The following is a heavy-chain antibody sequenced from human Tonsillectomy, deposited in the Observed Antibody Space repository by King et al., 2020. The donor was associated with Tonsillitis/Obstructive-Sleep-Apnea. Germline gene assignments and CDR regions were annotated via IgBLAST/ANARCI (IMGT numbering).Heavy chain of an antibody. J-gene: IGHJ5*02. CDR1: GFTVSSNY. D-gene: IGHD2-15*01. V-gene: IGHV3-53*01. CDR2: IYSGGST. Sequence: GQLVQSGGDLIQPGGSLRLSCAASGFTVSSNYMSWVRQAPGKGLELVSVIYSGGSTHYADSVKGRLTISRDNAKNTLYLQMNSLRGEDTAVYYCARASRGAATNWFDPWGQGTLVTVSS. CDR3: ARASRGAATNWFDP.